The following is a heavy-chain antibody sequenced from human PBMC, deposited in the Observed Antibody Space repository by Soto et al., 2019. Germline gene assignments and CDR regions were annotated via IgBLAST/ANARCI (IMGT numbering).Heavy chain of an antibody. CDR2: IVHSGST. Sequence: PSEPLSLTCAVYGGSFSGYYWSWIRQPPGKGLEWIGEIVHSGSTNYNPALKSRVTISADTSKNQLSLKVTSVTAADTAVYYCAGSTGLDYHYATDVWGRGTTVT. J-gene: IGHJ6*02. CDR3: AGSTGLDYHYATDV. CDR1: GGSFSGYY. V-gene: IGHV4-34*12. D-gene: IGHD4-17*01.